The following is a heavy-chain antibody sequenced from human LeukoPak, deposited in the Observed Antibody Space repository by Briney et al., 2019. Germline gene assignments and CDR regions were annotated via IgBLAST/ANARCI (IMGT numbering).Heavy chain of an antibody. D-gene: IGHD3-22*01. V-gene: IGHV4-38-2*01. J-gene: IGHJ5*02. Sequence: SETLSLTCVVSGFSIRSGYYWGWIRQPPGKGLEWIGYLYHSGSTYYNPSLKSRVTISVDRSKNQFSLKLSSVTAADTAVYYCARGIQEDYYDSSGYYYSWFDPWGQGTLVTVSS. CDR2: LYHSGST. CDR1: GFSIRSGYY. CDR3: ARGIQEDYYDSSGYYYSWFDP.